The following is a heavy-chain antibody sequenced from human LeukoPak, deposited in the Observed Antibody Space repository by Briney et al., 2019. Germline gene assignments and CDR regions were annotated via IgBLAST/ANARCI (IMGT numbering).Heavy chain of an antibody. V-gene: IGHV1-69*06. D-gene: IGHD6-6*01. CDR1: GGTFSSYA. CDR2: IIPIFDTA. Sequence: SVKVSCKASGGTFSSYAISWVRQAPGQGLEWMGGIIPIFDTANYAQKFQGRVTITADKSTSTAYMELSSLRSEDTAVYYCARVLSSSFWRVYFDYWGQGTLVTVSS. CDR3: ARVLSSSFWRVYFDY. J-gene: IGHJ4*02.